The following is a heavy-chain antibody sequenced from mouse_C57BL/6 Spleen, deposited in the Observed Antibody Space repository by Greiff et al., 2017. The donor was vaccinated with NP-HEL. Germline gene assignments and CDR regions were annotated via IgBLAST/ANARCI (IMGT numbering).Heavy chain of an antibody. CDR1: GYTFTDYY. V-gene: IGHV1-76*01. CDR2: IYPGSGNT. D-gene: IGHD2-2*01. Sequence: QVHVKQSGAELVRPGASVKLSCKASGYTFTDYYINWVKQRPGQGLEWIARIYPGSGNTYYNEKFKGKATLTAEKSSSTAYMQLSSLTSEDSAVYFCARSRLRSRIDSAMDYWGQGTSVTVSS. J-gene: IGHJ4*01. CDR3: ARSRLRSRIDSAMDY.